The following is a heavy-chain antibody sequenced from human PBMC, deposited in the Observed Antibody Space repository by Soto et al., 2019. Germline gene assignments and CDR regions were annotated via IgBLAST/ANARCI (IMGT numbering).Heavy chain of an antibody. CDR1: GYTFTNYY. Sequence: QVQLVQSGAEVKKPGASVKVSCKASGYTFTNYYIHWVRQAPGQGLEWMGIINPGGGSTTYAQKFRHRVTMTRDTSTSTVYMELSSLRSEDTAVYYCARVIITLGGRTREFGYWGQGTLITVSS. V-gene: IGHV1-46*03. CDR3: ARVIITLGGRTREFGY. CDR2: INPGGGST. D-gene: IGHD3-16*01. J-gene: IGHJ4*02.